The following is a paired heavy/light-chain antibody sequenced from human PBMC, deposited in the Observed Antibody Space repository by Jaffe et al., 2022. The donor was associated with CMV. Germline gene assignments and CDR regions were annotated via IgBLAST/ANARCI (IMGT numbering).Heavy chain of an antibody. D-gene: IGHD3-22*01. J-gene: IGHJ5*02. CDR1: GFPFSSYN. CDR3: ARARTSSGYYSSPDNWFDP. Sequence: EVQLVESGGGLVQPGGSLRLSCAASGFPFSSYNMNWVRQAPGKGLEWVSYISSSSTTIYYADSVKGRFTISRDNAKNSLYLQMNSLRDEDTAVYYCARARTSSGYYSSPDNWFDPWGQGTLVTVSS. CDR2: ISSSSTTI. V-gene: IGHV3-48*02.
Light chain of an antibody. CDR3: QQRSDWPPLT. V-gene: IGKV3-11*01. J-gene: IGKJ4*01. CDR2: DAS. Sequence: EIVLTQSPATLSLSPGERATLSCRASQSVSSYLAWYQQKPGQAPRLLIYDASNRATGIPARFSGSGSGTDFTLTITSLEPEDFAVYYCQQRSDWPPLTFGGGTKVEIK. CDR1: QSVSSY.